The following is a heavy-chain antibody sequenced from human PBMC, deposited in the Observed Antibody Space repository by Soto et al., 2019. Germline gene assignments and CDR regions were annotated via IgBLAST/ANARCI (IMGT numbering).Heavy chain of an antibody. D-gene: IGHD5-18*01. CDR1: GGSISSSNW. J-gene: IGHJ6*02. CDR3: ARGGYVDTAMVLSPGLDV. CDR2: IYHSGST. Sequence: SETLSLTCAVSGGSISSSNWWSWVRQPPGKGLELIGEIYHSGSTNYNPSLKSRVTISVDTSKNQFSLKLSSVTAADTAVYYCARGGYVDTAMVLSPGLDVWGQGTTVTVSS. V-gene: IGHV4-4*02.